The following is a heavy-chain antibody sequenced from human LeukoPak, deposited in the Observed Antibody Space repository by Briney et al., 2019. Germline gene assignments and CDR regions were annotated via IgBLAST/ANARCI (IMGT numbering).Heavy chain of an antibody. Sequence: PGGSLRLSCAASGFTFSSYSMNWVRQAPGKGLEWVSSISSSSSYIYYADSVKGRFTISRDNAKNSLYLQMNSMRAEDVVVYSCARDGGYYDFWSGSTHFDYWGQGTLVTVSS. J-gene: IGHJ4*02. CDR3: ARDGGYYDFWSGSTHFDY. V-gene: IGHV3-21*01. D-gene: IGHD3-3*01. CDR1: GFTFSSYS. CDR2: ISSSSSYI.